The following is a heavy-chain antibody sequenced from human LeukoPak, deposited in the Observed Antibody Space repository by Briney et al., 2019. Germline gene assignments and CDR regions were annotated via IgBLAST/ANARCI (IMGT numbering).Heavy chain of an antibody. CDR1: GGSFSGYY. V-gene: IGHV4-34*01. J-gene: IGHJ3*02. D-gene: IGHD6-19*01. CDR3: ARRYSSGWWTPLLGAFDI. CDR2: INHSGST. Sequence: SETLSLTCAVYGGSFSGYYWSWIRQPPGKGLEWIGEINHSGSTNYNPSLKSRVTISVDTSKNQFSLKLSSVTAADTAVYYCARRYSSGWWTPLLGAFDIWGQGTMVTVSS.